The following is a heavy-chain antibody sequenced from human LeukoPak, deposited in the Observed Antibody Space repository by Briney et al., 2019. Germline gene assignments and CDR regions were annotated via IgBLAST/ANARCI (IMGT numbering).Heavy chain of an antibody. CDR3: ARAGLLVRGVTLRYSDL. J-gene: IGHJ2*01. CDR2: INHSGST. V-gene: IGHV4-34*01. CDR1: GGSFSGYY. D-gene: IGHD3-10*01. Sequence: SETLSLTCAVYGGSFSGYYWSWIRQPPGKGLEWTGEINHSGSTNYNPPLKSRVTISVDTSKNQFSLKLSSVTAADTAVYYCARAGLLVRGVTLRYSDLWGRGTLVTVSS.